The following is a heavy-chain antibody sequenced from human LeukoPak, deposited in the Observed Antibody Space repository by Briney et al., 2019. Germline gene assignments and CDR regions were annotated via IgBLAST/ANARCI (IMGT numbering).Heavy chain of an antibody. CDR1: GFPFSAYD. J-gene: IGHJ2*01. CDR3: VRGALPGDNWYFDL. Sequence: PGGSLRLSCATSGFPFSAYDMHWVRQAPGKGLEWVSAFGSAGDTYYPGAVKGRFTISRDYAKNSLFLQMNNLIAGDTAVYFCVRGALPGDNWYFDLWGRGTLVTV. CDR2: FGSAGDT. V-gene: IGHV3-13*01.